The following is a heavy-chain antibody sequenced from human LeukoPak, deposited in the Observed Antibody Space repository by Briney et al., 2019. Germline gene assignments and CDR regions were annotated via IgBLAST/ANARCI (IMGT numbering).Heavy chain of an antibody. CDR1: GFIVNNKY. J-gene: IGHJ4*02. D-gene: IGHD6-13*01. CDR3: ARGSQWNPGIAAAGNFDY. Sequence: GGSLRLSCAASGFIVNNKYMTWVRQAPGKGLEWVSLIYNDGRTYYADSVKGRFTISRDNAKNSLYLQMNSLRAEDTAVYYCARGSQWNPGIAAAGNFDYWGQGTLVTVSS. CDR2: IYNDGRT. V-gene: IGHV3-53*01.